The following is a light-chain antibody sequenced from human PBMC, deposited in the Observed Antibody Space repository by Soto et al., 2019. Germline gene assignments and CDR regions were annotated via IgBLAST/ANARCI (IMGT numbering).Light chain of an antibody. CDR3: QHNDTGPRGT. J-gene: IGKJ1*01. CDR1: QSVSNRY. Sequence: EIVLTQSPGTLSLSPGERATLSCRASQSVSNRYLAWYQQKPGQAPWLLIYGASSRATGIPDRFSGSGSGADFTLTISRLEREDVAGHDCQHNDTGPRGTIDQGTKVEIK. V-gene: IGKV3-20*01. CDR2: GAS.